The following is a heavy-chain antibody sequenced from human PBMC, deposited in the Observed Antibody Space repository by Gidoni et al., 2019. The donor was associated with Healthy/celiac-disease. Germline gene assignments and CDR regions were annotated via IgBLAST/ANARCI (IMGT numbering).Heavy chain of an antibody. CDR2: INHSGST. V-gene: IGHV4-34*01. CDR3: ARGVVVAATRNNWFDP. J-gene: IGHJ5*02. D-gene: IGHD2-15*01. Sequence: QVQLQQWGAGLLKPSETLSLTCAVYGGSFSGYYWSWIRQPPGKGLEWIGEINHSGSTNYNPSLKSRVTISVDTSKNQFSLKLSSVTAADTAVYYCARGVVVAATRNNWFDPWGQGTLVTVSS. CDR1: GGSFSGYY.